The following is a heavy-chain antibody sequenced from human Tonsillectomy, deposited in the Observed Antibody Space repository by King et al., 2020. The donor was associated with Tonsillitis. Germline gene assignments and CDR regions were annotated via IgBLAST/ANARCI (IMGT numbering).Heavy chain of an antibody. CDR2: INHSGST. D-gene: IGHD2-21*01. J-gene: IGHJ5*02. CDR1: GGSFSGYD. V-gene: IGHV4-34*01. CDR3: ARYFGSYELDP. Sequence: VQLQQWGAGLLKPSETLSLTCAVYGGSFSGYDWSWIRQPPGKGLEWIGEINHSGSTNYNPSLKRRVTISVDTSKNQFSLKLSSVTAADTAVYYCARYFGSYELDPWGQGTLVTVSS.